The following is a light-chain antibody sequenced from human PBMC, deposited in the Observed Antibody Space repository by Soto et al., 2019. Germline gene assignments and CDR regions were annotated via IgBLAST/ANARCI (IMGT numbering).Light chain of an antibody. CDR1: RSVRSS. Sequence: EIVLTQSPGTLSLAPGDRASLSCRASRSVRSSFLAWYHQRPGRAPRLLIYGASTRATGLPARFSGSVSGTDFTLTISSLQSEDFAVYYCQQYNTWPPITFGQGTRLEIK. CDR2: GAS. CDR3: QQYNTWPPIT. J-gene: IGKJ5*01. V-gene: IGKV3-15*01.